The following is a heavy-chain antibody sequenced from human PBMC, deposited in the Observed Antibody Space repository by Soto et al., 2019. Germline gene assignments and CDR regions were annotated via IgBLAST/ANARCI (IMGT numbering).Heavy chain of an antibody. CDR2: ISAYTDDP. J-gene: IGHJ5*02. D-gene: IGHD2-2*01. CDR3: ARVIPGAEAWFDP. V-gene: IGHV1-18*01. CDR1: GNTFTNFG. Sequence: ASVKVSCKASGNTFTNFGVTCVLQSPLQGLEWMGWISAYTDDPNYAQKFQGRVTMTIDTSTSTAYLDLRSLTSDDTAVYYCARVIPGAEAWFDPWGQGTLVTVSS.